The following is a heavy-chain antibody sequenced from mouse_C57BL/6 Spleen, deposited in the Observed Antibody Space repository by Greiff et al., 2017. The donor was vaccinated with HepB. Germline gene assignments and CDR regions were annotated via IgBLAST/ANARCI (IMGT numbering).Heavy chain of an antibody. Sequence: VQLQQSGAELVKPGASVKLSCKASGYTFTSYWMHWVKQRPGQGLEWIGMIHPNSGSTNYNEKFKSKATLTVDKSSSTAYMQLSSLTSEDSAVYYCARGNLLLRSYYAMDYWGQGTSVTVSS. J-gene: IGHJ4*01. CDR3: ARGNLLLRSYYAMDY. CDR2: IHPNSGST. D-gene: IGHD1-1*01. V-gene: IGHV1-64*01. CDR1: GYTFTSYW.